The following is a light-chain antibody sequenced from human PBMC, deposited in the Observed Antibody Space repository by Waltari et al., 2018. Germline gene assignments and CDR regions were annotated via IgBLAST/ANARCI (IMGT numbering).Light chain of an antibody. Sequence: LTVPPGGTVTLTCGSSTGAVTSGHYPYWFQQEPGQAPRTLIYDTNNKHSWTPARFSGFLLGGKAALTLSGAQPEDEADYYCMLYYSGSWVFGGGTKLTVL. J-gene: IGLJ3*02. CDR1: TGAVTSGHY. V-gene: IGLV7-46*01. CDR3: MLYYSGSWV. CDR2: DTN.